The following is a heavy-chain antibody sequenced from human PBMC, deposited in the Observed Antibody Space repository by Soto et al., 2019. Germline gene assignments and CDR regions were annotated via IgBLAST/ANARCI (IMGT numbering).Heavy chain of an antibody. CDR3: ARGATVVGGAFDI. D-gene: IGHD2-15*01. CDR1: GGSISSGYYY. V-gene: IGHV4-30-4*01. CDR2: IYYSGST. J-gene: IGHJ3*02. Sequence: QVQLQESVPGLVKPSQTLSLTCTVSGGSISSGYYYWRWIRQPPGKGLEWIGYIYYSGSTYYNPSLKSRVTISVDTSKNQFSLKLSSVTAADTAVYYCARGATVVGGAFDIWGQGTMVTVSS.